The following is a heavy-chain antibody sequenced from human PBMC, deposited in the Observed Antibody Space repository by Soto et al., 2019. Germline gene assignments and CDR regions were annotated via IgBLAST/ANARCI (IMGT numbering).Heavy chain of an antibody. Sequence: SETLSLTCTVSCGSNSSYCWSWIRQPPGKGLEWIGYIYYSGSTNYNPSLKSRVTISVDTSKNQFSLKRSSVTAADTAVYYCARYPYSSSPFDYWGQGTLVNVSS. J-gene: IGHJ4*02. CDR1: CGSNSSYC. CDR2: IYYSGST. CDR3: ARYPYSSSPFDY. V-gene: IGHV4-59*01. D-gene: IGHD6-6*01.